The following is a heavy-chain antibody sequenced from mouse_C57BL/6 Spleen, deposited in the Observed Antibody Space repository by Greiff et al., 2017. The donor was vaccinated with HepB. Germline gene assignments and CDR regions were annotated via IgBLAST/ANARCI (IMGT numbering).Heavy chain of an antibody. D-gene: IGHD3-2*02. CDR1: GFTFSDYY. CDR3: ARGGAAQAFDY. J-gene: IGHJ2*01. Sequence: DVKLVESEGGLVQPGSSMKLSCTASGFTFSDYYMAWVRQFPEKGLEWVANINYDGSSTYYLDSLKSRFIISRDNAKNILYLQMSSLKSEDTATYYCARGGAAQAFDYWGQGTTLTVSS. V-gene: IGHV5-16*01. CDR2: INYDGSST.